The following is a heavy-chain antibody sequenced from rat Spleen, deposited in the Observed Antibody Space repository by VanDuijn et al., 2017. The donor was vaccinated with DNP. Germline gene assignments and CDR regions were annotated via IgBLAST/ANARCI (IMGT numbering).Heavy chain of an antibody. CDR3: ARWSDYFDY. V-gene: IGHV3-1*01. J-gene: IGHJ2*01. Sequence: EVRLQESGPGLVKPSQSLSLTCSVTGYSITSDYWGWIRKFPGNKMEWIGHINYSARTTYNPSLKSRISITRDTSKNQFFLQLNSVTTEDTATYYCARWSDYFDYWGQGVMVTVSS. CDR2: INYSART. CDR1: GYSITSDY.